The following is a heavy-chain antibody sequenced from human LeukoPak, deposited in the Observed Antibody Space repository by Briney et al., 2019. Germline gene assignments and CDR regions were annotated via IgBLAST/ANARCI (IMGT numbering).Heavy chain of an antibody. CDR2: IYYSGST. CDR1: SGSISLYD. D-gene: IGHD3-9*01. V-gene: IGHV4-59*08. Sequence: SETLSLTCTVWSGSISLYDWRWIRQPRGQGRECIGYIYYSGSTTYNPSLKSRVTTSVDTSKNQCSLKLSSVTAADTAVYYCASFRATILAYYYYGMDVWGQGTTVTVSS. J-gene: IGHJ6*02. CDR3: ASFRATILAYYYYGMDV.